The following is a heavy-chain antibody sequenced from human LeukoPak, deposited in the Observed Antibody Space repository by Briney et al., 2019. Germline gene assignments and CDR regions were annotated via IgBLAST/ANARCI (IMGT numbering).Heavy chain of an antibody. D-gene: IGHD5-18*01. CDR2: IYYSGNT. Sequence: PSETLSLTCTVSGGSISTYYWSWIRQPPGKGLDWIGYIYYSGNTNYNPSLKSRITISVDTSKNQFSLHLTSVTAADTAVYYCARTQLWSENWFGPWGQGTLVTVSS. J-gene: IGHJ5*02. CDR3: ARTQLWSENWFGP. CDR1: GGSISTYY. V-gene: IGHV4-59*08.